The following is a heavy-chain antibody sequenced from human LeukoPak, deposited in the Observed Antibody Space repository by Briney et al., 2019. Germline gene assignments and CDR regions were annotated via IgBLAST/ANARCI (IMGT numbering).Heavy chain of an antibody. CDR2: IYYSGST. Sequence: SETLSLTCTVSGGSVSSGSYYWSWIRQPPGKGLEWIGYIYYSGSTNYNPSLKSRVTISVDTSKNQFSLKLSSMTAADTAVYYCARDPMVVGATTGSDYWGQGTLVTVSS. D-gene: IGHD1-26*01. CDR3: ARDPMVVGATTGSDY. J-gene: IGHJ4*02. CDR1: GGSVSSGSYY. V-gene: IGHV4-61*01.